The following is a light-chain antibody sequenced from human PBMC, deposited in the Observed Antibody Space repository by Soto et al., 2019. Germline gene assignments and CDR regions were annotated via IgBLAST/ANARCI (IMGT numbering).Light chain of an antibody. CDR1: QSISRS. CDR2: DAS. CDR3: QQYNSYSWT. V-gene: IGKV3-15*01. J-gene: IGKJ1*01. Sequence: EIVLTQSPDTLSLSPGERATLSCRASQSISRSLAWYQQKPGQAPRLLISDASTRATGIPARFSGSGSGTEFTLTISSLQPDDFATYYCQQYNSYSWTFGQGTKVDNK.